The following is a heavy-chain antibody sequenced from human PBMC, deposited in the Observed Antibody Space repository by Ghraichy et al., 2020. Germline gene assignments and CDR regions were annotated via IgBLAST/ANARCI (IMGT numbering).Heavy chain of an antibody. Sequence: GESLNISCVASGLTFINAWMSWVRQAPGKGLECVGRIKSQIDGGTTDYAAPVKGRFSISRDDSKNMLYLQMNSLKAEDTAVYYCVTDPVGMWEAYWGQGTLVTVSS. V-gene: IGHV3-15*01. CDR1: GLTFINAW. D-gene: IGHD1-26*01. CDR3: VTDPVGMWEAY. CDR2: IKSQIDGGTT. J-gene: IGHJ4*02.